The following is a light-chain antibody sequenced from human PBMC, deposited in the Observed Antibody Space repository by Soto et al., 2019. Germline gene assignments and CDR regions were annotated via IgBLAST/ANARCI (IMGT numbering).Light chain of an antibody. Sequence: QSALTQPASVSGSPGQSITISCTGTSSDVGAYNFVSWYQHHPGRAPKLIIYEVTIRPSGVSNRFSGSKSGNTASLTISGLQAEDEAYYYCSSYTTSTSFILFGGGTKLTVL. V-gene: IGLV2-14*01. CDR1: SSDVGAYNF. CDR2: EVT. J-gene: IGLJ2*01. CDR3: SSYTTSTSFIL.